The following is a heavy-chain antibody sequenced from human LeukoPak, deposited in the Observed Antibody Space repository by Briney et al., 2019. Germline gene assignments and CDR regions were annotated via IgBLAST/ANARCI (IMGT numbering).Heavy chain of an antibody. J-gene: IGHJ5*02. CDR2: IYYSGST. D-gene: IGHD2-2*02. CDR3: ARQAVVVPAAIRSGWFDP. V-gene: IGHV4-59*08. CDR1: GGSISSYY. Sequence: SETLSLTCTVSGGSISSYYWSWIRQPPGKGLEWIGYIYYSGSTNYNPSLKSRVTISVDTSKNQFSLKLSSVTAADTAVYYCARQAVVVPAAIRSGWFDPWGQGTLVTVSS.